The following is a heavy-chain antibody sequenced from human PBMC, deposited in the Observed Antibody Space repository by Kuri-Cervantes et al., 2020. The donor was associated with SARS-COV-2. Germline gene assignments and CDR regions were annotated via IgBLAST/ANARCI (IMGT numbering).Heavy chain of an antibody. D-gene: IGHD3-9*01. CDR2: IYSGGST. V-gene: IGHV3-53*01. J-gene: IGHJ5*02. CDR1: GFTVSSNY. Sequence: GESLKISCAASGFTVSSNYMGWVRQAPGKGLEWVSVIYSGGSTYYADSVKGRFTISRDNAKNSLYLQMNSLRAEDTAVYYCARLIFPLQGWFDPWGQGTLVTVSS. CDR3: ARLIFPLQGWFDP.